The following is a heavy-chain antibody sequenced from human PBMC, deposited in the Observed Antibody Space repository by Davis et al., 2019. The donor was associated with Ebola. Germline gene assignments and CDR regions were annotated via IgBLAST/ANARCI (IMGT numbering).Heavy chain of an antibody. V-gene: IGHV1-2*02. J-gene: IGHJ6*02. D-gene: IGHD3-10*01. CDR3: AILKVWFGELVEYYYYGMDV. CDR1: GYTFTGYY. CDR2: INPNSGGT. Sequence: ASVKVSCKASGYTFTGYYMHWVRQAPGQGLEWMGWINPNSGGTNYAQKFQGRVTMTRDTSISTAYMELSRLRSDDTAVYYCAILKVWFGELVEYYYYGMDVWGQGTTVTVSS.